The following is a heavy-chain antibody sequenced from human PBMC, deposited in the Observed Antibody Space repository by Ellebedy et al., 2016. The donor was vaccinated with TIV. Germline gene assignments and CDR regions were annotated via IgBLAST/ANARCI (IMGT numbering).Heavy chain of an antibody. Sequence: GESLKISXKGSGYSFTSYWIGWVRQMPGKGLEWMGIIYPGDSDTRYSPSFQGQVTISADKSISTAYLQWSSLKASDTAMYYCASGTDIAAAGTAEYFQHWGQGTLVTVSS. CDR2: IYPGDSDT. J-gene: IGHJ1*01. D-gene: IGHD6-13*01. CDR3: ASGTDIAAAGTAEYFQH. V-gene: IGHV5-51*01. CDR1: GYSFTSYW.